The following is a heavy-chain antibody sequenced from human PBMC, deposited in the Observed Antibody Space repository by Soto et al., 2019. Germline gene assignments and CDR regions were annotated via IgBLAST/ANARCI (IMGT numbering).Heavy chain of an antibody. CDR2: KNRDGSKK. CDR1: GFTLSAYW. CDR3: ARDVSPGSSSLYLDAFDI. V-gene: IGHV3-7*03. J-gene: IGHJ3*02. Sequence: EVQLEESGGDLVQPGGSLRLSWAASGFTLSAYWMTWVRQAPGNGREWVANKNRDGSKKSYLDSVRGRFTISRDNVGNSLYLQMDSLRADDTALYYCARDVSPGSSSLYLDAFDIWGQGTMVTVSS. D-gene: IGHD6-13*01.